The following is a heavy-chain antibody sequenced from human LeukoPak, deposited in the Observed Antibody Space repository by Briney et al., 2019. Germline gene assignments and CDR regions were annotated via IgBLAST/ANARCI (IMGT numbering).Heavy chain of an antibody. CDR2: ITEDGSEK. V-gene: IGHV3-7*05. CDR3: TRVSLSGTGDY. CDR1: GFIFSTSW. D-gene: IGHD5/OR15-5a*01. Sequence: GVSLRLSCAASGFIFSTSWMNWVRQAPGKGLEWVANITEDGSEKYYVDSVRGRFTISRDNAKNSLYLQMNSLRADDTAVYYCTRVSLSGTGDYWGQGTLVSASS. J-gene: IGHJ4*02.